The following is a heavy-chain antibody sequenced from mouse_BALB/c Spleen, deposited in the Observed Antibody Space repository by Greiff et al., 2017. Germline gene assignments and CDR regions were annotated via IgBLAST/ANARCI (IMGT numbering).Heavy chain of an antibody. Sequence: VQLQQSGPELVKPGASVKISCKASGYSFTGYFMNWVMQSHGKSLEWIGRINPYNGDTFYNQKFKGKATLTVDKSSSTAHMELRSLASEDSAVYYCARGGVDYWGQGTSVTVSS. CDR3: ARGGVDY. CDR2: INPYNGDT. CDR1: GYSFTGYF. V-gene: IGHV1-20*02. J-gene: IGHJ4*01.